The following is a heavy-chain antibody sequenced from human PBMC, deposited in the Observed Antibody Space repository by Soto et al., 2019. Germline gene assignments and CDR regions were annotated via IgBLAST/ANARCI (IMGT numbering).Heavy chain of an antibody. V-gene: IGHV1-18*01. CDR3: ARERGGYKHFDY. D-gene: IGHD1-26*01. J-gene: IGHJ4*02. Sequence: QVQLVQSGAEVKKPGASVRVSCKSSGYTFTDYGITWVRQAPGQGLEWMGWINTYKGNINYAQGLQGRVTMTTDTTTRTAYMELRSLTSDDTAVYYCARERGGYKHFDYWGQGALVNVSS. CDR1: GYTFTDYG. CDR2: INTYKGNI.